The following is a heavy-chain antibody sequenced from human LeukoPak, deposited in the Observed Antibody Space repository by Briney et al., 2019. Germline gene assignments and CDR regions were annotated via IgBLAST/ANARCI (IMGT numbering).Heavy chain of an antibody. V-gene: IGHV1-8*01. Sequence: ASLKVSCKASGYTFTNYDINWVRQATGQGLEWRGWMHPSNGDTGYAQKFPGRVTMTRNTSTTTAYMELNSLRSDDTAVYYCARRVRGVVIFSRAQGSFDLWGQGTLVTVSS. D-gene: IGHD3-10*01. CDR3: ARRVRGVVIFSRAQGSFDL. CDR1: GYTFTNYD. CDR2: MHPSNGDT. J-gene: IGHJ3*01.